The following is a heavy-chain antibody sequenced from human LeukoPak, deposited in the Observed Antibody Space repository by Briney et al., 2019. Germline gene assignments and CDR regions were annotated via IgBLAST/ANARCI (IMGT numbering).Heavy chain of an antibody. CDR3: ARHPHYYYDSSGYSLYYFDY. J-gene: IGHJ4*02. Sequence: SETLSLTCTVSGGSISSSSYYWGWIRQPPGKGLEWIGSIYYSGSTYYDPSLKSRVTISVDTSKNQFSLKLSSVTAADTAVYYCARHPHYYYDSSGYSLYYFDYWGQGTPVTVSS. D-gene: IGHD3-22*01. CDR1: GGSISSSSYY. V-gene: IGHV4-39*01. CDR2: IYYSGST.